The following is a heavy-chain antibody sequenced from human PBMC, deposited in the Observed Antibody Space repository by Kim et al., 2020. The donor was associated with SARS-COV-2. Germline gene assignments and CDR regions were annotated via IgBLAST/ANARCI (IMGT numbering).Heavy chain of an antibody. CDR3: ARPLAAAGHFDY. V-gene: IGHV3-53*01. CDR1: GFTVSSNY. Sequence: GGSLRLSCAASGFTVSSNYMSWVRQAPGKGLEWVSVIYSGGSTYYADSVKGRFTISRDNSKNTLYLQMNSLRAEDTAVYYCARPLAAAGHFDYWGQGTLVTVSS. D-gene: IGHD6-13*01. J-gene: IGHJ4*02. CDR2: IYSGGST.